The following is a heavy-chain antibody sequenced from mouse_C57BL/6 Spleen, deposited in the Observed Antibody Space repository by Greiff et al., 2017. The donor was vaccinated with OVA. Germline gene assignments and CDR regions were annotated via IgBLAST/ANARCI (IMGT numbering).Heavy chain of an antibody. CDR2: IYPGSGST. Sequence: VQLQQSGAELVKPGASVKMSCKASGYTFTSYWITWVKQRPGQGLEWIGDIYPGSGSTNYNEKFKSKATLTVDTSSSTAYMQLSSLTSEDSAVYYCAREEDYYGSSYYYWGQGTTLTVSS. D-gene: IGHD1-1*01. CDR3: AREEDYYGSSYYY. J-gene: IGHJ2*01. V-gene: IGHV1-55*01. CDR1: GYTFTSYW.